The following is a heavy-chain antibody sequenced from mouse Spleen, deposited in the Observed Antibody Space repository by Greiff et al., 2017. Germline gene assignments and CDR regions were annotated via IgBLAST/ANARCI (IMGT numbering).Heavy chain of an antibody. CDR3: ARRNPGEDPAWFAY. J-gene: IGHJ3*01. CDR2: IDPEDGET. CDR1: GFNIKDYY. Sequence: EVKLVESGAELVKPGASVKLSCTASGFNIKDYYMHWVKQRTEQGLEWIGRIDPEDGETKYAPKFQGKATITADTSSNTAYLQLSSLTSEDTAVYYCARRNPGEDPAWFAYWGQGTLVTVSA. V-gene: IGHV14-2*01.